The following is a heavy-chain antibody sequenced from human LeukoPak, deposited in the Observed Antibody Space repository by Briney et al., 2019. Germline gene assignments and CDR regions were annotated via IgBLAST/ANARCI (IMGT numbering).Heavy chain of an antibody. CDR2: INPSGGST. D-gene: IGHD2-15*01. Sequence: ASVKVSCKASGYTFTSYYMHWVRQAPGQGFEWMGIINPSGGSTSYAQKFQGRVTMTRDTSTSTVYMELSSLRSEDTAVYYCARAHCSGGSCWGSGYWGQGTLVTVSS. CDR1: GYTFTSYY. CDR3: ARAHCSGGSCWGSGY. V-gene: IGHV1-46*01. J-gene: IGHJ4*02.